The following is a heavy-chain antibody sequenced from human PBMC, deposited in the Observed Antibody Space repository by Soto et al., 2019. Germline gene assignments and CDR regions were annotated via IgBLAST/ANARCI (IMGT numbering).Heavy chain of an antibody. D-gene: IGHD3-16*02. Sequence: ASVKVSCKVSGYTLTELSMHWVRQAPGKGLEWMGGFDPEDGETIYAQKFQGRVTMTEDTSTDTAYMELSSLRSEDTAVYYCATKGRVSYDYIWGSYRYFDYWGQGTLVTVSS. CDR1: GYTLTELS. V-gene: IGHV1-24*01. CDR3: ATKGRVSYDYIWGSYRYFDY. CDR2: FDPEDGET. J-gene: IGHJ4*02.